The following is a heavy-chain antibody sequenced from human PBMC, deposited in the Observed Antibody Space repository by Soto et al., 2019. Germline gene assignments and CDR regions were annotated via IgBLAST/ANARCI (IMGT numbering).Heavy chain of an antibody. CDR3: VHSSYYGSGSLDY. J-gene: IGHJ4*02. D-gene: IGHD3-10*01. V-gene: IGHV2-5*02. CDR1: GFSLRTSGVG. Sequence: QITLKESGPTLVKPTQTLTLTCTFSGFSLRTSGVGVGWIRQPRGKALEWLGVIYWDDDQRYSPSLKSRLTIPXDXPKNQVVLTMTNMGPVDTATYYCVHSSYYGSGSLDYWGQGTLVTVSS. CDR2: IYWDDDQ.